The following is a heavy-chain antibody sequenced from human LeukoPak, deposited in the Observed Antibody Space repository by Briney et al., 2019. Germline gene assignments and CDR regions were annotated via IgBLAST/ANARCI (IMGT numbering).Heavy chain of an antibody. Sequence: ASVKVSCKASGYTFTSYGISWVRQAPGQGLEWMGWISAYNGNTNYAQKLQVRVTMTTDTSTSTAYMELRSLRSDDTAVYYCARDRYSSGWYVPAYWGQGTLVTVSS. V-gene: IGHV1-18*01. CDR1: GYTFTSYG. CDR3: ARDRYSSGWYVPAY. CDR2: ISAYNGNT. J-gene: IGHJ4*02. D-gene: IGHD6-19*01.